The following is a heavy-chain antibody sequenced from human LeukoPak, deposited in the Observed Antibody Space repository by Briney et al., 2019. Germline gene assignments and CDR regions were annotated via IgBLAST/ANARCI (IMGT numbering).Heavy chain of an antibody. CDR2: IYHSGST. Sequence: PSETLSLTCTVSGGSISSGGYYWSWIRQPPGKGLEWLGYIYHSGSTYYNPSLKSRVTISVDRSKNQFSLKLSSVTAADTAVYYCARSAGRYSSSWYHYWGQGTLVTVSS. CDR1: GGSISSGGYY. D-gene: IGHD6-13*01. CDR3: ARSAGRYSSSWYHY. J-gene: IGHJ4*02. V-gene: IGHV4-30-2*01.